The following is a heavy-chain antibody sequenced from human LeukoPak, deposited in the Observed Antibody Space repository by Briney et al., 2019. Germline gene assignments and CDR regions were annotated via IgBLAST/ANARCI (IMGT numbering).Heavy chain of an antibody. CDR2: IKQDGSEI. D-gene: IGHD5-24*01. Sequence: GGSLKLSCAASGFTFSSYWMSWVRQAPGKGLEWVANIKQDGSEIYYVDSVKGRFTISRDNAKNSLYLQMNSLRAEDTAVYYCARDGRKLRDGYNYGGQGTLVTVSS. V-gene: IGHV3-7*01. J-gene: IGHJ4*02. CDR3: ARDGRKLRDGYNY. CDR1: GFTFSSYW.